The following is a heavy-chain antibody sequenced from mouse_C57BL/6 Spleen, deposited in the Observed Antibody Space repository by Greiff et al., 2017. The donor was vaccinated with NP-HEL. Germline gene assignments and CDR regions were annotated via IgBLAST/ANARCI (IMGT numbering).Heavy chain of an antibody. D-gene: IGHD2-4*01. CDR1: GYTFTSYG. Sequence: VKVVESGAELARPGASVKLSCKASGYTFTSYGISWVKQRTGQGLEWIGEIYPRSGNTYYNEKFKGKATLTADKSSSTAYMELRSLTSEDSAVYFCARSAYDYDLFDYWGQGTTLTVSS. CDR2: IYPRSGNT. V-gene: IGHV1-81*01. J-gene: IGHJ2*01. CDR3: ARSAYDYDLFDY.